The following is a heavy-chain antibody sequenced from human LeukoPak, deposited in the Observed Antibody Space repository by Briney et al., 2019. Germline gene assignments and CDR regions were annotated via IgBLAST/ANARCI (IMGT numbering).Heavy chain of an antibody. Sequence: HPGGSLRLSCAASGFSFSSYEMNWVRQAPGKGLEWVSYISDIGSKTNYADSVKGRFTISRDNAKNSLYLQMNSLRAEDTAVYYCAAAAGYRFDIWGRGTMVTVSS. J-gene: IGHJ3*02. CDR3: AAAAGYRFDI. V-gene: IGHV3-48*03. D-gene: IGHD6-13*01. CDR2: ISDIGSKT. CDR1: GFSFSSYE.